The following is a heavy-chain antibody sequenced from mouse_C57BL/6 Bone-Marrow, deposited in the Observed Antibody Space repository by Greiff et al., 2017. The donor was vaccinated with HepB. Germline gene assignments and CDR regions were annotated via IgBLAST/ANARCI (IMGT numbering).Heavy chain of an antibody. V-gene: IGHV1-61*01. CDR3: ARRGYGGDAMDY. CDR2: IYPSDSET. D-gene: IGHD2-2*01. CDR1: GYTFTSYW. Sequence: QVQLQQPGAELVRPGSSVKLSCKASGYTFTSYWMDWVKQRPGQVLEWIGNIYPSDSETHYNQKFKDKATLTVDKSSSTAYMQLSSLTSEDSAVYYCARRGYGGDAMDYWGQGTSVTVSS. J-gene: IGHJ4*01.